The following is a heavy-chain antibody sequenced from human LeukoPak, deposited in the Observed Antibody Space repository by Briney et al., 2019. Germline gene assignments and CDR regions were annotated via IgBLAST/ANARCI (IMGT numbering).Heavy chain of an antibody. J-gene: IGHJ4*02. CDR2: ISSSSSTI. D-gene: IGHD1-26*01. V-gene: IGHV3-48*04. CDR3: AREIIGGASFLDY. Sequence: GGSLRLSCAASGFTFSSYSMNWVRQAPGKGLEWVSYISSSSSTIYYADSVKGRFTISRDNAKNSLYLQMNSLRAEDTAVYFCAREIIGGASFLDYWGQGTLVTVSS. CDR1: GFTFSSYS.